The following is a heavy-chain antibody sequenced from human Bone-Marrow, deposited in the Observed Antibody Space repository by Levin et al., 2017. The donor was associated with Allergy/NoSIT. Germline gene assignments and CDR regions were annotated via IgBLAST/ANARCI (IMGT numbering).Heavy chain of an antibody. J-gene: IGHJ4*02. V-gene: IGHV1-2*02. D-gene: IGHD3-3*01. CDR1: GYTFTGYY. CDR3: ARVPPYYDFWSGEHTLFDY. CDR2: INPNSGGT. Sequence: EASVKVSCKASGYTFTGYYMHWVRQAPGQGLEWMGWINPNSGGTNYAQKFQGRVTMTRDTSISTAYMELSRLRSDDTAVYYCARVPPYYDFWSGEHTLFDYWGQGTLVTVSS.